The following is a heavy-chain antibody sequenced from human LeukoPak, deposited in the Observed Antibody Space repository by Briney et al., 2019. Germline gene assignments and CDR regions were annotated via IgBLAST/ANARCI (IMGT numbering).Heavy chain of an antibody. CDR2: MNPNSGNT. J-gene: IGHJ6*02. Sequence: GASVKVSCKASGGTFSSYAINWVRQATGQGLEWMGWMNPNSGNTGYAQKFQGRVTMTRNTSISTAYMELSSLRSEDTAVYYCARGHTKYYDILTGYRYYYYYGMDVWGQGTTVTVSS. CDR3: ARGHTKYYDILTGYRYYYYYGMDV. CDR1: GGTFSSYA. V-gene: IGHV1-8*02. D-gene: IGHD3-9*01.